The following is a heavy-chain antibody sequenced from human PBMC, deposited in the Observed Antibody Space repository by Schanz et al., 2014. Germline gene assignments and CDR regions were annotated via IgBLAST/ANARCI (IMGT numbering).Heavy chain of an antibody. Sequence: QVQLVESGGGLVKPGGSLRLSCAASGYKFSDNYMSWFRQAPGKGLEWVSYISSSGSAMFYADSVKGRFTISRDNAKNSLYLQMKSLRVEDTAVYYCARGRLFDYYGSGSYLGARRAHIDHWGQGTLVIVSS. D-gene: IGHD3-10*01. V-gene: IGHV3-11*01. J-gene: IGHJ4*02. CDR3: ARGRLFDYYGSGSYLGARRAHIDH. CDR1: GYKFSDNY. CDR2: ISSSGSAM.